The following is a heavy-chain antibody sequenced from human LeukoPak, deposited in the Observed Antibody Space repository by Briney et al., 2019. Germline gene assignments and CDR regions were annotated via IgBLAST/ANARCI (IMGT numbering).Heavy chain of an antibody. J-gene: IGHJ4*02. D-gene: IGHD3-10*01. Sequence: GASVKVSCKASGGTFSGYAISWVRQAPGQGLEWMGRIIPILGIANYAQKFQGRVTITADKSTSTAYMELSSLRSEDTAVYYCAGPEPSGRTTDDYRLWGQGTLVTVSS. CDR1: GGTFSGYA. CDR2: IIPILGIA. CDR3: AGPEPSGRTTDDYRL. V-gene: IGHV1-69*04.